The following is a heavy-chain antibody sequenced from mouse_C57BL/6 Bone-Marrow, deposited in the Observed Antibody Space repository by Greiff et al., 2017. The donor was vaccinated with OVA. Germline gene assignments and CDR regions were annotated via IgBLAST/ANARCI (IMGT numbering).Heavy chain of an antibody. J-gene: IGHJ3*01. V-gene: IGHV5-4*03. CDR2: ISDGGSYT. D-gene: IGHD1-1*01. Sequence: DVKLVESGGGLVEPGGSLKLSCAASGFTFSSYAMSWVRQTPEKRLEWVATISDGGSYTYYPDNVKGRFTISRDNAKNNLYLQMSHLKSEDTAMYYCARGLTTVVDWFAYWGQGTLVTVSA. CDR3: ARGLTTVVDWFAY. CDR1: GFTFSSYA.